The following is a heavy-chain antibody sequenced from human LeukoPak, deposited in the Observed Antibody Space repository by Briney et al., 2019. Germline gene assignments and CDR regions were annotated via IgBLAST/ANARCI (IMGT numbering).Heavy chain of an antibody. CDR3: ARDRPHNWFDP. CDR1: GFTFSSYW. V-gene: IGHV3-74*01. CDR2: INSDGSST. J-gene: IGHJ5*02. Sequence: PGGSLRLSCAASGFTFSSYWMHWVRQAPGKGLVWVSRINSDGSSTSYADSVKGRFTISRDNAKNTLYLQMNTLSPDDTAVYYCARDRPHNWFDPWGQGTLVTVSS.